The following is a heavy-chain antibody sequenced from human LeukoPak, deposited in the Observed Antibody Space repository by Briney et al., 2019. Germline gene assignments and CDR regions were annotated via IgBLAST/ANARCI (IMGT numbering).Heavy chain of an antibody. J-gene: IGHJ4*02. CDR2: INPSGGST. V-gene: IGHV1-46*01. Sequence: GASVKVSCKASGYTFTSYYMHWVRQAPGQGLEWMGIINPSGGSTSYAQKFRGRVTMTRDTSTSTVYMELSSLRSEDTAVYYCARDPPDYDILTGYYAPKYYFDYWGQGTLVTVSS. CDR1: GYTFTSYY. D-gene: IGHD3-9*01. CDR3: ARDPPDYDILTGYYAPKYYFDY.